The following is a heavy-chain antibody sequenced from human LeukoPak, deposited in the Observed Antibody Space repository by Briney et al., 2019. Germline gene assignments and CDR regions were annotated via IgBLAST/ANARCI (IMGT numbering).Heavy chain of an antibody. CDR1: GFTFSNYW. Sequence: PGGSLRLSCAASGFTFSNYWMHWVRQAPGKGLEWVSAISDSGHNTYYPDSVKGRFTISRDNSKNTVYLQMNSLRAEDTAVYYCARDGSLGFDYWGQGTLVTVSS. J-gene: IGHJ4*02. CDR3: ARDGSLGFDY. CDR2: ISDSGHNT. D-gene: IGHD5-12*01. V-gene: IGHV3-23*01.